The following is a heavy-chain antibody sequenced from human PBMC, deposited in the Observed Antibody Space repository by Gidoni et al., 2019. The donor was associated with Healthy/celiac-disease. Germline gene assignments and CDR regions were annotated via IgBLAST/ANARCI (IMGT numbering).Heavy chain of an antibody. Sequence: QLQLQESGPGLVKPSETLSLTCTVSGGSFSSSSYYWGWIRQPPGKGLEWIGSIYYSGSTYYNPSLKSRVTISVDTSKNQFSLKLSSVTAADTAVYYCGRHADYYGSGYFDYWGQGTLVTVSS. V-gene: IGHV4-39*01. D-gene: IGHD3-10*01. J-gene: IGHJ4*02. CDR3: GRHADYYGSGYFDY. CDR1: GGSFSSSSYY. CDR2: IYYSGST.